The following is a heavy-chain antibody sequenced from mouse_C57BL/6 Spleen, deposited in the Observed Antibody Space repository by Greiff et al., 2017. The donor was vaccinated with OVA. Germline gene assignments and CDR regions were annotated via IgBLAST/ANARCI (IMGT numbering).Heavy chain of an antibody. CDR2: INPSNGGT. CDR3: ARITTVVAKGNYFDY. D-gene: IGHD1-1*01. CDR1: GYTFTSYW. V-gene: IGHV1-53*01. Sequence: QVHVKQPGTELVKPGASVKLSCKASGYTFTSYWMHWVKQRPGQGLEWIGNINPSNGGTNYNEKFKSKATLTVDKSSSTAYMQLSSLTSEDSAVYYCARITTVVAKGNYFDYWGQGTTLTVSS. J-gene: IGHJ2*01.